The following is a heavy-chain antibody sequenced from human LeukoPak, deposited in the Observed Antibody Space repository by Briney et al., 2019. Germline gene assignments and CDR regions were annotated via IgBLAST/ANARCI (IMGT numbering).Heavy chain of an antibody. V-gene: IGHV1-18*04. D-gene: IGHD3-10*01. J-gene: IGHJ6*04. CDR1: GYTITSYG. Sequence: GASVKVSCKASGYTITSYGISWVRQAPGQGLEWMGWISAYNGNTNYAQKLQGRVTMTTDTSTSTAYMELRSVRSDDTAVYYCARAGLLWFGELLQVGLMDVWGKGTTVTVSS. CDR2: ISAYNGNT. CDR3: ARAGLLWFGELLQVGLMDV.